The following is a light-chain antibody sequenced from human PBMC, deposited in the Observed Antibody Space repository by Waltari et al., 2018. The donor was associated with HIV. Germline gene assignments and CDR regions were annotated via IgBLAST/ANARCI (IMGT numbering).Light chain of an antibody. CDR3: QQYNEWPRT. CDR1: QNVITN. J-gene: IGKJ1*01. Sequence: EIVMTQSPGTLSVSPGERVTLSCRASQNVITNLAVYQQKPGQAPRHLIYGASTRATGIPPRLRGGAAETDCTLTIGSLQSEDFTVYYCQQYNEWPRTFGQGTKVEVK. V-gene: IGKV3-15*01. CDR2: GAS.